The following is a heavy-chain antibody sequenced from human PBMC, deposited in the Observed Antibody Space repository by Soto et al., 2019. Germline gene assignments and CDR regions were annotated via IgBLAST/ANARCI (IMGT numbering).Heavy chain of an antibody. V-gene: IGHV4-59*01. J-gene: IGHJ5*02. D-gene: IGHD2-15*01. CDR1: GGSISSYY. CDR2: IYYSGST. Sequence: SETLSLTCTVSGGSISSYYWSWIRQPPGKGLEWIGYIYYSGSTNYNPSPKSRVTISVDTSKNQFSLKLSSVTAADTAVYYCARVHGPYYCSGGSCYSYNWFDPWGQGTLVTVSS. CDR3: ARVHGPYYCSGGSCYSYNWFDP.